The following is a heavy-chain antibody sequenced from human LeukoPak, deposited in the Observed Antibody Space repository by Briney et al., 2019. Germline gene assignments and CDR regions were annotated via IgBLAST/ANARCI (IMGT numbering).Heavy chain of an antibody. CDR2: IYYSGST. CDR3: ARDGYNPIDY. Sequence: SETLSLTCTVSGGSISSSSYYWGWIRQPPGKGLEWIGNIYYSGSTCYNPSLKSRVTISVDTSKNQFSLKLSSVTAADTAAYYCARDGYNPIDYWGQGTLVTVSS. V-gene: IGHV4-39*07. CDR1: GGSISSSSYY. J-gene: IGHJ4*02. D-gene: IGHD5-24*01.